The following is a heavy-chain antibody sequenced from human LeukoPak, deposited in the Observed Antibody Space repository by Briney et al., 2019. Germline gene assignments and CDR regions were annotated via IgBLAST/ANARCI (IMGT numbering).Heavy chain of an antibody. CDR3: ARGRWDTSYNDRSGSYFDY. D-gene: IGHD3-22*01. J-gene: IGHJ4*02. CDR2: ISSSGRTI. Sequence: GGSLRLSCAVSGITFDDYYMSWIRQAPGKGLEWISYISSSGRTIFYAESVKGRLTISRDNAKKSLYLQMKTLRAEDTAVYYCARGRWDTSYNDRSGSYFDYWGQGTLVTVSS. CDR1: GITFDDYY. V-gene: IGHV3-11*01.